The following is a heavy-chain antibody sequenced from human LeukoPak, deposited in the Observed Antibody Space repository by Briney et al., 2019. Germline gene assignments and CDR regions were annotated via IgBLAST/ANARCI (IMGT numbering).Heavy chain of an antibody. J-gene: IGHJ4*02. CDR2: IYYSGST. CDR1: GGSISSYY. D-gene: IGHD6-19*01. CDR3: AGTIAVAGPLDY. Sequence: PSETLSLTCTVSGGSISSYYWSWIRQPPGKGLEWIGYIYYSGSTNYNPSLKSRVTISVDTSKNQFSLKLNSVTAADTAVYYCAGTIAVAGPLDYWGQGTLVTVSS. V-gene: IGHV4-59*01.